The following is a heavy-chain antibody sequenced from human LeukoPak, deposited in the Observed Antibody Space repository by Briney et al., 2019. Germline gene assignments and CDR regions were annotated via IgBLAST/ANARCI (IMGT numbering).Heavy chain of an antibody. Sequence: GGSLRLSCAASGFTFSSYTMSWVRQAPGKGLEWVSAISGNAGIIYNADSVKGRFTISRDNSKNTLYLQMNSLRAEDTAVYYCAKDYYVPNYWGQATLVTVST. D-gene: IGHD3-22*01. CDR2: ISGNAGII. V-gene: IGHV3-23*01. CDR3: AKDYYVPNY. CDR1: GFTFSSYT. J-gene: IGHJ4*02.